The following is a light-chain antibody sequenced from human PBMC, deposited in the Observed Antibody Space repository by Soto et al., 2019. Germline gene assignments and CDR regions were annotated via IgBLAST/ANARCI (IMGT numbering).Light chain of an antibody. CDR3: HQYNKWPPIT. J-gene: IGKJ5*01. V-gene: IGKV3-15*01. Sequence: EIVLTQSPSTLSLSPGERAPLSCSAIQSVSSNKLAWYQQKPGQSPRLLIFDASTRATGIPARFSGSGSGTEFTLTISNLQSEDFAVYYCHQYNKWPPITFGQGTRLEIK. CDR1: QSVSSN. CDR2: DAS.